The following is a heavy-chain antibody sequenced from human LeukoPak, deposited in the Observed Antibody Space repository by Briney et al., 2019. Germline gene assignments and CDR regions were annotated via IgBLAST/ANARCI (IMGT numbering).Heavy chain of an antibody. J-gene: IGHJ4*02. D-gene: IGHD3-22*01. Sequence: SETLSLTCTLSGGSISRYYWIWLRQPPGKGLEWIGYIYYSGSTNYNPSLKSRVTISVDTSKNQFSLKLGSVTAADTAVYYCARAPYDSGGYYDYYFDYWGQGTLVTVSS. V-gene: IGHV4-59*08. CDR1: GGSISRYY. CDR3: ARAPYDSGGYYDYYFDY. CDR2: IYYSGST.